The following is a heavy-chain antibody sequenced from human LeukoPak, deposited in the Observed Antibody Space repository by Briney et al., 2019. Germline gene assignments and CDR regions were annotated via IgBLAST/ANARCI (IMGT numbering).Heavy chain of an antibody. CDR3: AKTSGNWNLNRDRFDY. J-gene: IGHJ4*02. V-gene: IGHV3-23*01. CDR2: ISGSGGST. D-gene: IGHD1-1*01. CDR1: GFTFSSYG. Sequence: GGSLRLSCAASGFTFSSYGMSWVRQAPGKGLEWVSAISGSGGSTYYADSVKGRFTISTFTTSSDNSKNTLYLQMNSLRAEDTAVYYCAKTSGNWNLNRDRFDYWGQGTLVTVSS.